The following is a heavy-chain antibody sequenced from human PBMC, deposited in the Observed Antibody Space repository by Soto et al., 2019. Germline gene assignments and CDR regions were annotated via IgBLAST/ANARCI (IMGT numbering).Heavy chain of an antibody. CDR1: GFTFSSYA. CDR3: ARGVVPAAINLYYYYGMDV. D-gene: IGHD2-2*01. J-gene: IGHJ6*02. Sequence: GGSLRLSCAASGFTFSSYAMHWVRQAPGKGLEWVAVISYDGSNKYYADSVKGRFTISRDNSKNTLYLQMNSLRAEDTAVYYCARGVVPAAINLYYYYGMDVWGQGTTVTVSS. V-gene: IGHV3-30-3*01. CDR2: ISYDGSNK.